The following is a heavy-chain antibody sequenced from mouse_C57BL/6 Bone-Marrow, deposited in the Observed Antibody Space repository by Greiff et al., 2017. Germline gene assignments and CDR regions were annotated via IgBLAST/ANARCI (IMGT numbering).Heavy chain of an antibody. J-gene: IGHJ4*01. D-gene: IGHD2-1*01. CDR1: GYTFTDYN. V-gene: IGHV1-22*01. Sequence: VQLLQSGPELVKPGASVKMSCKASGYTFTDYNMHWVKQSHGKSLEWIGYINPNNGGTSYNKKFKGKATLTENKSSSTAYMELRSQTSEASAVYYGAYWRAMDYWGQGTSVTVSS. CDR2: INPNNGGT. CDR3: AYWRAMDY.